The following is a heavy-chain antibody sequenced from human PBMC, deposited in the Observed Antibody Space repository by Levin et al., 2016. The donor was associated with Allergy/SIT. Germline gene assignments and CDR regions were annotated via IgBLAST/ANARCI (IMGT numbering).Heavy chain of an antibody. V-gene: IGHV3-21*01. D-gene: IGHD4-23*01. CDR2: ISSSSSYI. CDR3: ARDLTVTLLGY. Sequence: GESLKISCAASGFTFSSYSMNWVRQAPGKGLEWVSSISSSSSYIYYADSVKGRFTISRDNAKNSLYLQMNSLRAEDTAVYYCARDLTVTLLGYWGQGTLVTVSS. CDR1: GFTFSSYS. J-gene: IGHJ4*02.